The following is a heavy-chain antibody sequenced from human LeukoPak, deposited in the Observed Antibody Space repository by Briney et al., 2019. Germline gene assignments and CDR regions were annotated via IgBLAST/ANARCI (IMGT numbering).Heavy chain of an antibody. Sequence: GGSLRLSCSASGFTFSRYWMSWVRQTTGKGLECVAKIREDGNEKFYVDSVKGRFTISRDNAKNSVYLQMNSLRVDDTAVYFCARDYIGGWNDHWGQGTLVTVSS. CDR2: IREDGNEK. V-gene: IGHV3-7*01. D-gene: IGHD3-16*01. J-gene: IGHJ4*02. CDR3: ARDYIGGWNDH. CDR1: GFTFSRYW.